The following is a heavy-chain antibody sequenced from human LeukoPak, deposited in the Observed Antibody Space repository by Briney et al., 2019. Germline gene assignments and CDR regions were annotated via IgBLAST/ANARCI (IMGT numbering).Heavy chain of an antibody. D-gene: IGHD5-12*01. Sequence: GGSLRLSCAASGFTFSSYGMSWVRQAPGKGLEWVSAISGSGGSTYYADSVKGRFTISRDNSKNTLYLQMNSLRAEDTAVYYCAKDGPPGVVATIFDYWGQGTLVTVSS. CDR3: AKDGPPGVVATIFDY. CDR2: ISGSGGST. V-gene: IGHV3-23*01. J-gene: IGHJ4*02. CDR1: GFTFSSYG.